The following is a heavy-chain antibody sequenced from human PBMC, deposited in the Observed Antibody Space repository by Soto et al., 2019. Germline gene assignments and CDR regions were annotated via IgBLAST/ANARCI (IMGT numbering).Heavy chain of an antibody. Sequence: GGSLRLSCSASGFTFGSYAFHWVRQASGKGLEYVSAINHNGVSRYYADSVKGRFTISRDNSKNTLYLQMNSLRAEDTAVYYCAKGLFGEWGAFDIWGQGTMVTVSS. V-gene: IGHV3-64*04. CDR3: AKGLFGEWGAFDI. J-gene: IGHJ3*02. CDR1: GFTFGSYA. D-gene: IGHD3-10*01. CDR2: INHNGVSR.